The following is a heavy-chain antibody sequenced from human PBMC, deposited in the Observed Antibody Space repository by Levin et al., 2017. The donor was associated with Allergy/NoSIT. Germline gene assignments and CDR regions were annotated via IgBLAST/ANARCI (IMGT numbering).Heavy chain of an antibody. J-gene: IGHJ5*02. Sequence: PGGSLRLSCTVSGASISSSSYHWGWIRQPPGTGLEWIGSIYYSGTTYYNPSLRSRVTISVDTSKNQFSLSLSSVTAADTAVYYCAREMSSSPYPWGQGTLVTVSS. V-gene: IGHV4-39*01. D-gene: IGHD6-13*01. CDR3: AREMSSSPYP. CDR2: IYYSGTT. CDR1: GASISSSSYH.